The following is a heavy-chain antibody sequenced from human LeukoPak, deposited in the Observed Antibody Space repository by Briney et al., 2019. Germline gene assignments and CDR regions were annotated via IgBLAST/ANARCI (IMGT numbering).Heavy chain of an antibody. J-gene: IGHJ5*02. CDR1: GFTFSSKW. CDR3: ASQSYARFDP. Sequence: GGSLRLSCAASGFTFSSKWMSWVRQAPGKGLEWVGNIQPDGSEQYPVDSVKGRFTISRDNARNSLFLQMNSLRVEDTAVYYCASQSYARFDPWGQGTLVTVSS. CDR2: IQPDGSEQ. D-gene: IGHD3-16*01. V-gene: IGHV3-7*01.